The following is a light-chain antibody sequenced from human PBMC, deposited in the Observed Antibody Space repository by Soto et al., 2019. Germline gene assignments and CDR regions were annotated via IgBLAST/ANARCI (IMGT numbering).Light chain of an antibody. CDR2: GAS. V-gene: IGKV3-20*01. CDR3: HQYSSSTKT. Sequence: EIVFTQSPGTLSLSPGERATLSCRASQSVSSTYLAWYQQRPGQAPRLLIYGASSRATGIPDRFSGSGSGTDFTLTISRLEPEDFAVYYCHQYSSSTKTFGQGTKVDIK. CDR1: QSVSSTY. J-gene: IGKJ1*01.